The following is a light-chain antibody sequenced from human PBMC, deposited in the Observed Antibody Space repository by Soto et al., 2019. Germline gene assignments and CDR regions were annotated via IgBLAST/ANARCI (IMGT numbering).Light chain of an antibody. Sequence: QSALTQPASVSGSPGRSIIISCTGTSSDVGGYNYVSWYQQHPGKAPKLMIYEVSNRPSGVSNRFSGSKSGNTASLTISGLQAEDEADYYCSSYTSSSTLVFGTGTKVTVL. V-gene: IGLV2-14*01. CDR3: SSYTSSSTLV. CDR2: EVS. J-gene: IGLJ1*01. CDR1: SSDVGGYNY.